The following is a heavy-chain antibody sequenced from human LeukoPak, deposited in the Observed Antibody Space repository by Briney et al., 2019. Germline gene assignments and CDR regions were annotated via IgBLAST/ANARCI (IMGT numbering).Heavy chain of an antibody. J-gene: IGHJ4*02. CDR1: GYTFTDYY. CDR2: VNPHSGGT. V-gene: IGHV1-2*02. D-gene: IGHD2-2*01. CDR3: ARDVGEYCSSTNCYASHY. Sequence: ASVKVSCKASGYTFTDYYIHWVRQAPGHGLEWMGWVNPHSGGTNFAQRFRGGVTMTRDTSITTAYMELSSLRSDDTAVYYCARDVGEYCSSTNCYASHYWGQGTLVTVSS.